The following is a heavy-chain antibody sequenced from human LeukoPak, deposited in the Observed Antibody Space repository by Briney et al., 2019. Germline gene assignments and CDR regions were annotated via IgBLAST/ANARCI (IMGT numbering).Heavy chain of an antibody. CDR1: GFTFSNYA. V-gene: IGHV3-30-3*01. CDR3: ARGSPKGIAVAGHGY. D-gene: IGHD6-19*01. J-gene: IGHJ4*02. CDR2: ISYDGSNK. Sequence: GGSLRLSCAASGFTFSNYAMHWVRQAPGKGLEWVAVISYDGSNKYYADSVKGRFTISRDNSKNTLYLQMNSLRTDDTAVYYCARGSPKGIAVAGHGYWGQGTLVTVSS.